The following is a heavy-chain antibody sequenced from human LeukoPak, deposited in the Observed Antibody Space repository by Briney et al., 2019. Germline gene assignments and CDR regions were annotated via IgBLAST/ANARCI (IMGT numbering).Heavy chain of an antibody. V-gene: IGHV4-38-2*02. CDR2: LSHSGSS. D-gene: IGHD5-18*01. CDR1: GYSISSGYY. Sequence: SETLSLTCTVSGYSISSGYYWDWIRQPPGKGLEWIGTLSHSGSSYYNPSLKSRVTISVDMSKNQFSLKLRSVTAADTAVYYCARTTEGGYSYGYFYYYYMDVWGKGTTVTISS. CDR3: ARTTEGGYSYGYFYYYYMDV. J-gene: IGHJ6*03.